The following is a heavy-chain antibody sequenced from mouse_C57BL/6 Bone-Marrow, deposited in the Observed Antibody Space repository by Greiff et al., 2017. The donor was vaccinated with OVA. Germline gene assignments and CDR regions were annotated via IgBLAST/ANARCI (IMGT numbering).Heavy chain of an antibody. CDR2: IDPSDSET. J-gene: IGHJ4*01. CDR3: ARGWLLAYYAMDY. CDR1: GYTFTSYW. Sequence: QVQLQQPGAELVRPGSSVKLSCKASGYTFTSYWMHWVKQRPIQGLEWIGNIDPSDSETHYLQKFKDKSTLTVDKSSSTAYMQLSRLTSEDSAVYYCARGWLLAYYAMDYWGQGTSVTVSS. V-gene: IGHV1-52*01. D-gene: IGHD2-3*01.